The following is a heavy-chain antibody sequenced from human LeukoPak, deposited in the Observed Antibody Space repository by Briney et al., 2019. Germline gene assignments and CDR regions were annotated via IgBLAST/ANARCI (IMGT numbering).Heavy chain of an antibody. CDR3: ASQMATINY. J-gene: IGHJ4*02. V-gene: IGHV4-39*01. D-gene: IGHD5-24*01. Sequence: SETLSLTCTVSGGSISSSYYYWGWIRQPPGKGLEWIGSIYYSGSAYYNPSLKSRATISVDTSKNQFSLILNSVTAADTAVYYCASQMATINYWGQGTLVTVS. CDR1: GGSISSSYYY. CDR2: IYYSGSA.